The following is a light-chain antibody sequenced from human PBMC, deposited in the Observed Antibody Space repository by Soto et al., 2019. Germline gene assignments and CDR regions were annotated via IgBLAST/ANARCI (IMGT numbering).Light chain of an antibody. V-gene: IGKV3-20*01. Sequence: EIVLTQSPGTLSLSPGERATLSCRASQSVISTFLAWYQHKSGQAPRLLIYGASSRATGIPDRFSGSGSGPDFTLTISRLEPEDFTVYYCQQYGSSPLTFGGGTKVEIK. CDR2: GAS. CDR3: QQYGSSPLT. J-gene: IGKJ4*01. CDR1: QSVISTF.